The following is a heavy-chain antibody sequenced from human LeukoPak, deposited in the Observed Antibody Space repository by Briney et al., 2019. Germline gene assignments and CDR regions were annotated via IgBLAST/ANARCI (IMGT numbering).Heavy chain of an antibody. V-gene: IGHV1-24*01. CDR1: GYTLTELS. J-gene: IGHJ4*02. D-gene: IGHD3-3*01. CDR2: FDPEDGET. Sequence: ASVKVSFKVSGYTLTELSMHWVRQAPGKGLEWMGGFDPEDGETIYAQKFQGRVTMTEDTSTDTAYMELSSLRSEDTAVYYCATDRPVLRFLEWLLLDYWGQGTLVTVSS. CDR3: ATDRPVLRFLEWLLLDY.